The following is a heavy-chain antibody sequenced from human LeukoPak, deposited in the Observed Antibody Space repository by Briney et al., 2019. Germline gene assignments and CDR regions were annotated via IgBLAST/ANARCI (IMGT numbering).Heavy chain of an antibody. Sequence: SETLSLTCAVYGGSFSGYYWSWIRQPPGKGLEWIGEINHSGSTNYNPSLKSRVTISVDTSKNQFSLKLSSVTAADTAVYYCARVGTMVRALPHFDYWGRGTLVTVSS. CDR3: ARVGTMVRALPHFDY. D-gene: IGHD3-10*01. CDR2: INHSGST. V-gene: IGHV4-34*01. CDR1: GGSFSGYY. J-gene: IGHJ4*02.